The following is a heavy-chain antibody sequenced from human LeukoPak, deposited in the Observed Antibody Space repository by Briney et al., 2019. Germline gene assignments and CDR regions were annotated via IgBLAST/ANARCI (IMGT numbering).Heavy chain of an antibody. CDR2: IYYSGST. CDR3: ARETYYYDSRGYPPAAFDI. D-gene: IGHD3-22*01. Sequence: SETLSLTCTVSGGSISSYYWSWIRQPLGKGLEWIGYIYYSGSTNYNPSLKSRVTISVDTSKNQFSLKLSSVTAADTAVYYCARETYYYDSRGYPPAAFDIWGQGTMVTVSS. V-gene: IGHV4-59*01. CDR1: GGSISSYY. J-gene: IGHJ3*02.